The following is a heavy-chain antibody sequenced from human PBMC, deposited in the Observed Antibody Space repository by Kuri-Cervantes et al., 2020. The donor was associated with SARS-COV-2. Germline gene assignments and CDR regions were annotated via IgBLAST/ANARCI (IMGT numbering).Heavy chain of an antibody. V-gene: IGHV4-39*01. D-gene: IGHD3-3*01. CDR3: ARTIFGVHTTHHDF. J-gene: IGHJ4*02. Sequence: SETLSLTCTVSGGSISSSSYYWGWIRQPPGKGLEWIGSIYYSGSTYYNPSLKSRVTISVDTSKNQFSLKLRSVTAADTAVYYCARTIFGVHTTHHDFWGQGVLVTVSS. CDR2: IYYSGST. CDR1: GGSISSSSYY.